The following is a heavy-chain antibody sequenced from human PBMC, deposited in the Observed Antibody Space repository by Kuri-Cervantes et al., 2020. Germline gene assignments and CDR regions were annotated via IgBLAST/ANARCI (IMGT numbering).Heavy chain of an antibody. CDR1: GYPFASHW. CDR2: IYPGDSDT. Sequence: GESLKFCCKASGYPFASHWIGWVRQMPGKGLEWVGIIYPGDSDTRYSPSFQGQVTSSAAKSISTAYLQWSSLKASDTAIYYCARLGFSGEDDAFDIWGQGTMVTVSS. D-gene: IGHD2-21*01. V-gene: IGHV5-51*01. J-gene: IGHJ3*02. CDR3: ARLGFSGEDDAFDI.